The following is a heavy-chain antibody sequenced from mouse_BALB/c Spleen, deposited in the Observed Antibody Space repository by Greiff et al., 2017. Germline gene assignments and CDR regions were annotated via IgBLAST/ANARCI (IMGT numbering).Heavy chain of an antibody. V-gene: IGHV5-6-5*01. CDR2: ISSGGST. CDR3: AREGYYYGSGAY. Sequence: EVQGVESGGGLVKPGGSLKLSCAASGFTFSSYAMSWVRQTPEKRLEWVASISSGGSTYYPDSVKGRFTISRDNARNILYLQMSSLRSEDTAMYYCAREGYYYGSGAYWGQGTLVTVSA. J-gene: IGHJ3*01. D-gene: IGHD1-1*01. CDR1: GFTFSSYA.